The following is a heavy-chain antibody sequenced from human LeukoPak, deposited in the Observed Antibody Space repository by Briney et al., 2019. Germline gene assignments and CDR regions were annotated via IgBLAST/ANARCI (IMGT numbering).Heavy chain of an antibody. CDR2: IYYSGST. D-gene: IGHD3-16*02. J-gene: IGHJ5*01. CDR1: GGSISSYY. CDR3: ARHGRSSYTWFDS. V-gene: IGHV4-59*01. Sequence: SETLSLTCTVSGGSISSYYWSWIRQPPGKGLEWIGYIYYSGSTNYNPSPKSRVTISVDTSKNQFSLKLSSVTAADTAVYYCARHGRSSYTWFDSWGQGTLVTVSS.